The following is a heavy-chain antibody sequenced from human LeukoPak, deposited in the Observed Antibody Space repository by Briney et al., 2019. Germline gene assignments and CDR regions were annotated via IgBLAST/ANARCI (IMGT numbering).Heavy chain of an antibody. Sequence: SVKVSCKASGGTFSSYAISWVRQAPGQGLEWMGGIIPIFGTANYAQKFQGRVTITTDESTSAAYMELSSLRSEDTAVYYCASSPRGYFDWLLYFGFWGQGTLVTVSS. V-gene: IGHV1-69*05. J-gene: IGHJ4*02. CDR2: IIPIFGTA. CDR3: ASSPRGYFDWLLYFGF. CDR1: GGTFSSYA. D-gene: IGHD3-9*01.